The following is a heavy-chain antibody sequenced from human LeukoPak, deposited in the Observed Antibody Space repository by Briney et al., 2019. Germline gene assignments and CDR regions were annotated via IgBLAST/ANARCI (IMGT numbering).Heavy chain of an antibody. CDR1: GGSISTYY. CDR3: AASYYYYSSGPTPYYFDF. D-gene: IGHD3-22*01. J-gene: IGHJ4*02. V-gene: IGHV4-59*08. CDR2: IYYSGST. Sequence: SETLSLTCTVSGGSISTYYWSWIRQPPGKGLEWIGYIYYSGSTNYNPSLKSRVTISVDTSKNQFSLKLSSVTAADTAVYYCAASYYYYSSGPTPYYFDFWGQGTLVTVSS.